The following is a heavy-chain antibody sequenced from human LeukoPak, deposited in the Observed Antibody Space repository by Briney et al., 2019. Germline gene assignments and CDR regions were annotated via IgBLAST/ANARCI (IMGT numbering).Heavy chain of an antibody. CDR3: AREVYKLYNWFDP. Sequence: GASVKVSCKASGYTFTSYGISWVRQAPGQGLEWMGWISAYSGGTNYAQKFQGRVTMTRDTSISTAYMELSRLRSDDTAVYYCAREVYKLYNWFDPWGQGTLVTVSS. D-gene: IGHD5-24*01. CDR1: GYTFTSYG. CDR2: ISAYSGGT. V-gene: IGHV1-2*02. J-gene: IGHJ5*02.